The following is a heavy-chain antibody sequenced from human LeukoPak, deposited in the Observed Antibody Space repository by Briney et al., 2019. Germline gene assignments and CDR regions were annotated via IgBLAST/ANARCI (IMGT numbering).Heavy chain of an antibody. D-gene: IGHD3-9*01. V-gene: IGHV1-8*01. CDR1: GYTFTSYD. CDR3: ARVRHVLRYFDWLLRRYYYMDV. J-gene: IGHJ6*03. Sequence: ASVKVSCKASGYTFTSYDINWVRQATGQGLEWMGWMNPNSGNTGYAQKFQGRVTMTRNTSISTAYMELSSLRSEDTAVYYCARVRHVLRYFDWLLRRYYYMDVWGKGTTVTVSS. CDR2: MNPNSGNT.